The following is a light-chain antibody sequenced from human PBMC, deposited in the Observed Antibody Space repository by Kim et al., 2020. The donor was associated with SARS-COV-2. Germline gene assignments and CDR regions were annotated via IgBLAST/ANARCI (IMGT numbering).Light chain of an antibody. CDR2: YAS. V-gene: IGKV3-11*01. Sequence: EIVLTQSPATLSLSPGERATLSCRASQSVTSYLACCQQKPRQAPTRPLNYASNRATAIPARCCGGGAGTAFSLPISSLEPADFAVYYCWQRSSGPITFGQGTRLEIK. CDR3: WQRSSGPIT. CDR1: QSVTSY. J-gene: IGKJ5*01.